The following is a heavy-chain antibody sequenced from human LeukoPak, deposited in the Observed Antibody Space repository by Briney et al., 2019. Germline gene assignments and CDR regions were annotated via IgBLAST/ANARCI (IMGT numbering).Heavy chain of an antibody. Sequence: GGSLRLSCVASGFIFSGYAMQWVRQAPGKRLEYVSGISPDGTNIFYADSVKGRFTISRDNAKNSLYLQMNSLRAEDTAVYYCAREKELRSYFDYWGQGTLVTVSS. V-gene: IGHV3-48*03. D-gene: IGHD4-23*01. CDR2: ISPDGTNI. J-gene: IGHJ4*02. CDR1: GFIFSGYA. CDR3: AREKELRSYFDY.